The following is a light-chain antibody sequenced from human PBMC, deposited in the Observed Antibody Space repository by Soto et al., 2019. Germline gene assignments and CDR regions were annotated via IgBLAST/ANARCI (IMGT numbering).Light chain of an antibody. CDR3: SSHTSSSTLV. CDR1: SSDVGGYNY. Sequence: QSALTQPASVSGSPGQSITISCTGTSSDVGGYNYVSWYQQHLGKAPKLMIYDVSNRPSGVSNRFSGSKSGNTASLTISGLQAEDEADYYCSSHTSSSTLVFGGGTKLTVL. CDR2: DVS. V-gene: IGLV2-14*01. J-gene: IGLJ2*01.